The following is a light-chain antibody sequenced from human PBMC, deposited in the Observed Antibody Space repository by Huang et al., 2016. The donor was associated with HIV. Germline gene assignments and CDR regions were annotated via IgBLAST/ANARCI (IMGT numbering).Light chain of an antibody. Sequence: IPLTQSPSSLSASVGDRVTITGRASEGIGNDLAWYQQKPGKAPKLLVYGASTLQNGVPSRFSGTGSGTHFTLTISSLQPEDFATYYCQQLSTYPRTFGQGTKVEIK. CDR3: QQLSTYPRT. CDR2: GAS. V-gene: IGKV1-9*01. J-gene: IGKJ1*01. CDR1: EGIGND.